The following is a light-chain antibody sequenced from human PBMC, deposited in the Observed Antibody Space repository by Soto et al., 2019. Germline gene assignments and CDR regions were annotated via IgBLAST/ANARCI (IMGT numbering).Light chain of an antibody. V-gene: IGKV1-5*01. CDR3: QQYNRHWWT. Sequence: DIQMTQSPSTLSGSVGDRVTITCRASQTISNWLAWYQQKPGTAPKLLIYDASTLESGVPSRFSGSGAGTDFTLTISSLQPDDFATYYCQQYNRHWWTFGQGTKVDIK. CDR2: DAS. CDR1: QTISNW. J-gene: IGKJ1*01.